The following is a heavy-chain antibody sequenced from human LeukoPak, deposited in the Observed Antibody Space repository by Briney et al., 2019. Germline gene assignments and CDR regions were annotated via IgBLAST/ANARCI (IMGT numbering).Heavy chain of an antibody. CDR3: ARARIMITFGGVIVLDAFDI. D-gene: IGHD3-16*02. CDR1: GGSISSSSYY. Sequence: PSETLSLTCTVSGGSISSSSYYWGWIRQPPGKGLEWIGSIYYSGSTYYNPSLKSRVTISVDTSKNQFSLKLSSVTAADTAVYYCARARIMITFGGVIVLDAFDIWGQGTMVTVSS. CDR2: IYYSGST. J-gene: IGHJ3*02. V-gene: IGHV4-39*07.